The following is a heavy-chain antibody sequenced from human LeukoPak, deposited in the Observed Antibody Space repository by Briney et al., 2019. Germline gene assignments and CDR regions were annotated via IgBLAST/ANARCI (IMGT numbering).Heavy chain of an antibody. Sequence: ASVKVSCKASGYTFTSYGISWVRQAPGQGLEWMGWISAYNGNTNYAQKLQGRVTMTTDTSTSTAYMELRSLRSDDTAVCYCARGRKNYCSGGSCYLNWFDPWGQGTLVTVSS. V-gene: IGHV1-18*01. D-gene: IGHD2-15*01. CDR3: ARGRKNYCSGGSCYLNWFDP. J-gene: IGHJ5*02. CDR1: GYTFTSYG. CDR2: ISAYNGNT.